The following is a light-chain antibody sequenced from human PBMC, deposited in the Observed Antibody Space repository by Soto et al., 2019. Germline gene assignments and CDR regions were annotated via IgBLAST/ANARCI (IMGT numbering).Light chain of an antibody. CDR1: QSVSSY. CDR2: DAS. CDR3: QQRSNWPPLLT. Sequence: EIVLTQSPATLSLSPGERATLSCRASQSVSSYLAWYQQKSGQAPRLLIYDASNRATGIPARFSGSGSGTDFTLTISSLEPEDFAVYYCQQRSNWPPLLTFGGGTKVEIK. J-gene: IGKJ4*01. V-gene: IGKV3-11*01.